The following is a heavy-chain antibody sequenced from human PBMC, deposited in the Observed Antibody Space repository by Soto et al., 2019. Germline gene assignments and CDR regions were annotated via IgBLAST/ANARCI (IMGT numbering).Heavy chain of an antibody. CDR2: ISGSGGST. J-gene: IGHJ6*02. D-gene: IGHD2-21*01. Sequence: GGSLRLSCAASGFTFISYAMSWVRQAPGKGLEWVSAISGSGGSTYYADSVKGRFTISRDNSKNTLYLQMNSLRAEDTAVYYCARRDQIAYYYGMDVWGQGTTVTVSS. V-gene: IGHV3-23*01. CDR3: ARRDQIAYYYGMDV. CDR1: GFTFISYA.